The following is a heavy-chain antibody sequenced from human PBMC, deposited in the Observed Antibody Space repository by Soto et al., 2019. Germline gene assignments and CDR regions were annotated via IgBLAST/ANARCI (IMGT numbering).Heavy chain of an antibody. CDR2: IYHSGST. Sequence: QVQLQESGPGLVKPSGTLSLTCAVSGASISSSHWWSWVRQPPGKGLEWIGEIYHSGSTYYNASLKSRVAISLDKSKNQYVLKLMSVTAADTAVYYCVRKDYSDWFFDLWGRGTLVTVSS. CDR3: VRKDYSDWFFDL. V-gene: IGHV4-4*02. CDR1: GASISSSHW. D-gene: IGHD4-4*01. J-gene: IGHJ2*01.